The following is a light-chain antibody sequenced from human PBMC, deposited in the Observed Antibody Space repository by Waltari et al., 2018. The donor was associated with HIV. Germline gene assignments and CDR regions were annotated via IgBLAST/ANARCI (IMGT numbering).Light chain of an antibody. CDR1: SSDVGAYYY. CDR2: EVS. J-gene: IGLJ1*01. V-gene: IGLV2-14*01. CDR3: SSYTGSSTLYV. Sequence: QSALTQPASVSGSPGQSITISCTGTSSDVGAYYYVYWFQLHPGKAPKLMIYEVSNRPSGVSNRFSGSKSGNTASLTISGLQAEDEADYFCSSYTGSSTLYVFGTGTKLTVL.